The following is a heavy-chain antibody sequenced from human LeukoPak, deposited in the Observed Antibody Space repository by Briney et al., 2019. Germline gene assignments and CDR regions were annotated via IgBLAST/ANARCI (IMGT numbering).Heavy chain of an antibody. J-gene: IGHJ4*02. CDR1: GGSIRSYY. CDR2: IYYSGST. Sequence: SETLSLTCTVSGGSIRSYYWSWLRQPPGKGLEWIAYIYYSGSTNYNPSLKSRVTISVDTSKNQFSLKLTSVTAADTAVYYCARSIGSDYADYCGQGTLVTVSS. D-gene: IGHD4-17*01. V-gene: IGHV4-59*08. CDR3: ARSIGSDYADY.